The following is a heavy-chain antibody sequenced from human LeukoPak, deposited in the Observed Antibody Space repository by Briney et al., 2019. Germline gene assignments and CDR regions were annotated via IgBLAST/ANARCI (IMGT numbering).Heavy chain of an antibody. CDR3: ARQYYDFWGGENYYYYGMDV. J-gene: IGHJ6*02. V-gene: IGHV1-8*01. CDR1: GYTFTSYD. CDR2: MNPNSGNT. Sequence: ASVKVSCKASGYTFTSYDINWVRQATGQGLEWMGWMNPNSGNTGYAQKFQGRVTMTRNTSISTAYMELSSLRSEDTAVYYCARQYYDFWGGENYYYYGMDVWGQGTTVTVSS. D-gene: IGHD3-3*01.